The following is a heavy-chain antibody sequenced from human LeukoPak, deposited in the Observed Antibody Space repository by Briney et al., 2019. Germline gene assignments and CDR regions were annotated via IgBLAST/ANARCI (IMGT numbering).Heavy chain of an antibody. CDR2: ISGSGGST. Sequence: GGSLRLSCAASGFTFSSYAMSWVRQALGKGLEWVSAISGSGGSTYYADSVKGRFTISRDNSKNTLYLQMNSLRAEDTAVYYCAKGGMGYPDTAMVIAAAGRTWVDYWGQGTLVTVSS. J-gene: IGHJ4*02. CDR3: AKGGMGYPDTAMVIAAAGRTWVDY. CDR1: GFTFSSYA. V-gene: IGHV3-23*01. D-gene: IGHD5-18*01.